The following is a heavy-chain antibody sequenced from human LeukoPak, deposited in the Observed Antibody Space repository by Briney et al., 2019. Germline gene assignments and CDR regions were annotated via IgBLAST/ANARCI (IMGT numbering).Heavy chain of an antibody. Sequence: SETLSLTCTVSGGSISSYYWSWIRQPPGKGLEWIGYIYYSGSTNYNPSLKSRVTISVDTSKNQFSLKLSSVTAADTAVYYCAREDGLDDYGGNSGYWGQGTLVTVSS. CDR2: IYYSGST. D-gene: IGHD4-23*01. J-gene: IGHJ4*02. CDR3: AREDGLDDYGGNSGY. CDR1: GGSISSYY. V-gene: IGHV4-59*01.